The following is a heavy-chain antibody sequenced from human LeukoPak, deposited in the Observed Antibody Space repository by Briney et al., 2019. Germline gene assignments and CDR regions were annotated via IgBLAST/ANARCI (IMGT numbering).Heavy chain of an antibody. D-gene: IGHD5-18*01. V-gene: IGHV4-31*03. CDR3: ARDRDPGTAFDY. CDR2: IYYSGST. Sequence: PSETLSLTCTVSGGSISSGGYYWSWIRQHPGKGLEWIGYIYYSGSTYYNPSLKSRVTISVDTSKNQFSLQLNSVTPEDTAVYYCARDRDPGTAFDYWGQGTLVTVSS. CDR1: GGSISSGGYY. J-gene: IGHJ4*02.